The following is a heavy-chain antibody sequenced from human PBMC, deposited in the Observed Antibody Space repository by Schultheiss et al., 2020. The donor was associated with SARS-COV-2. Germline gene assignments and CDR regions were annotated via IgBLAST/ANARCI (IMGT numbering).Heavy chain of an antibody. CDR1: GFTFSISG. V-gene: IGHV3-33*01. CDR3: ARDLKNYYGSGFDY. CDR2: IWYDGSNK. D-gene: IGHD3-10*01. J-gene: IGHJ4*02. Sequence: GGSLRLSCAASGFTFSISGMHWVRQAPGKGLEWVAVIWYDGSNKYYADSVKGRFTISRDNSKNTLYLQMNSLRAEDTAVYYCARDLKNYYGSGFDYWGQGTLVTVSS.